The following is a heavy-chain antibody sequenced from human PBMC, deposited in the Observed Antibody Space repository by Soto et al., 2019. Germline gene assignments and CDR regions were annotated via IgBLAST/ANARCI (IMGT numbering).Heavy chain of an antibody. J-gene: IGHJ4*02. CDR1: GGTFSSYA. D-gene: IGHD3-22*01. V-gene: IGHV1-69*12. CDR2: IIPIFGTA. CDR3: ARDYDSSGYEALAY. Sequence: QVQLVQSGAEVKKPGSSVKVSCKASGGTFSSYAISWVRRAPGQGLEWMGGIIPIFGTANYAQKFQGRVTITADESTSTAYMELSSLRSEDTAVYYCARDYDSSGYEALAYWGQGTLVTVSS.